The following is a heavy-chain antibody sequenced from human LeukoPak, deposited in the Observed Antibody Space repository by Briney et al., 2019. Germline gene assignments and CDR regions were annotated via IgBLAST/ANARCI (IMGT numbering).Heavy chain of an antibody. CDR1: GYTFTGYY. V-gene: IGHV1-46*01. Sequence: ASVTVSCKASGYTFTGYYMHWVRQAPGQGLEWMGLINPTGGSTVYAQKFQGRVTMTRDMSTSTDYMELSSLRSEDTAMYYCARDPYDFWSGYYYYYMDVWGKGTTVTVSS. D-gene: IGHD3-3*01. CDR3: ARDPYDFWSGYYYYYMDV. J-gene: IGHJ6*03. CDR2: INPTGGST.